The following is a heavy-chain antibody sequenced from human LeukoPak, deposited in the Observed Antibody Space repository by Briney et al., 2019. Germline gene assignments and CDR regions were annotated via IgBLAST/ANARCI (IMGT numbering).Heavy chain of an antibody. CDR2: IHTSGIT. CDR1: GASFTSGTYC. V-gene: IGHV4-61*02. CDR3: AKEDRVKYWFDP. J-gene: IGHJ5*02. Sequence: SETLSLTCTLSGASFTSGTYCLSWIRQPAGKGLEWIGRIHTSGITHYNPSLKSRVTISVDTSNTQFSLKLDSVTAADTAVYYCAKEDRVKYWFDPWGQGTLVTVSS. D-gene: IGHD1-14*01.